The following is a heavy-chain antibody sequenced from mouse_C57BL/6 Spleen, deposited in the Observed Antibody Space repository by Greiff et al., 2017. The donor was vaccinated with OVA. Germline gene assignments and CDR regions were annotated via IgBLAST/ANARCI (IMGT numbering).Heavy chain of an antibody. CDR3: TGHYFDY. J-gene: IGHJ2*01. CDR1: GYTFTDYE. V-gene: IGHV1-15*01. Sequence: VQVVESGAELVRPGASVTLSCKASGYTFTDYEMHWVKQTPVHGLEWIGAIDPETGGTAYNQKFKGKAILTADKSSSTAYMELRSLTSEDSAVYYCTGHYFDYWGQGTTLTVSS. CDR2: IDPETGGT.